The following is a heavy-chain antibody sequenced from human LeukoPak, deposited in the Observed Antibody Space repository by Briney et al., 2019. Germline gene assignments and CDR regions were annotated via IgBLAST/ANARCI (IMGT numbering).Heavy chain of an antibody. Sequence: SETLSLTCAVYGGSFSGYYWSWIRQPPGKGLEWIGEINHSGSTNYNPSLKSRVTISVDTSKNQSSLKLSSVTAADTAVYYCARSRWLQFGRALDYWGQGTLVTVSS. J-gene: IGHJ4*02. CDR1: GGSFSGYY. V-gene: IGHV4-34*01. D-gene: IGHD5-24*01. CDR2: INHSGST. CDR3: ARSRWLQFGRALDY.